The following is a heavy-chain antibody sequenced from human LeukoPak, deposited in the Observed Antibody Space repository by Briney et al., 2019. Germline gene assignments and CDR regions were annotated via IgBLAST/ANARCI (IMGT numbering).Heavy chain of an antibody. CDR1: GYTFTGYY. D-gene: IGHD3-10*01. CDR3: ARDPRAMVRGAQDY. J-gene: IGHJ4*02. Sequence: GASVKVSCKASGYTFTGYYMHWVRQAPGQGLEWMGWINPNSGGTNYAQKFQGRVTMTRDTSISTAYMELSRLRPDDTAVYYCARDPRAMVRGAQDYWGQGTLVTVSS. CDR2: INPNSGGT. V-gene: IGHV1-2*02.